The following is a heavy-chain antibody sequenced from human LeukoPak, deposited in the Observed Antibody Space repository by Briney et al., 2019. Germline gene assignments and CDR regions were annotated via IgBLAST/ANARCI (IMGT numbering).Heavy chain of an antibody. Sequence: SETLSLTCTVSGGSISGYYWSWIRQSPEKGLEWIGYIYYSGSTNYNPSLQSRVTISVDTSKNRFSLKLTSVTAADTAVYYCATRRAVAGTWYFDLWGRGTLVTVSS. CDR3: ATRRAVAGTWYFDL. CDR1: GGSISGYY. D-gene: IGHD6-19*01. CDR2: IYYSGST. J-gene: IGHJ2*01. V-gene: IGHV4-59*08.